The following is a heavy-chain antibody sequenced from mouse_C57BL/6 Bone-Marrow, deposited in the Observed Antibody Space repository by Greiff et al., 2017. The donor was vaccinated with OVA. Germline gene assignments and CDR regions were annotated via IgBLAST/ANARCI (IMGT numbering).Heavy chain of an antibody. J-gene: IGHJ2*01. CDR1: GYTFTDYY. Sequence: VHVKQSGPVLVKPGASVKMSCKASGYTFTDYYMNWVKQSHGKSLEWIGVINPYNGGTSYNQKFKGKATLTVDKSSSTAYMELNSLTSEDSAVYYCARSGDYYGSSFDYWGQGTTLTVSS. V-gene: IGHV1-19*01. CDR3: ARSGDYYGSSFDY. D-gene: IGHD1-1*01. CDR2: INPYNGGT.